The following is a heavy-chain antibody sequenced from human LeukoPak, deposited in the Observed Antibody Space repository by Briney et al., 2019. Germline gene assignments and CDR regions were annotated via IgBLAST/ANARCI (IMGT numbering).Heavy chain of an antibody. CDR1: GGSFSGYY. Sequence: PSETLSLTCAVYGGSFSGYYWSWVRQPPGKGMEWIGEINHSGSSNYTPSLKSPVTISVDTSKNQFSLKLSSVTAADTAVSYCARGLEYSSSSPFDYWGQGTLVTVSS. V-gene: IGHV4-34*01. J-gene: IGHJ4*02. CDR3: ARGLEYSSSSPFDY. D-gene: IGHD6-6*01. CDR2: INHSGSS.